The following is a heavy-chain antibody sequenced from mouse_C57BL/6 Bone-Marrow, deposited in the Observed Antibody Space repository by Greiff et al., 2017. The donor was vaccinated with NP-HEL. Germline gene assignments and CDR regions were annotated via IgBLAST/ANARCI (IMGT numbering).Heavy chain of an antibody. D-gene: IGHD1-1*01. J-gene: IGHJ2*01. CDR2: IYPGNSDT. CDR3: TKGIYYYCISPDY. V-gene: IGHV1-5*01. Sequence: EVQLQQSGTVLARPGASVKMSCKTSGYTFTSYWMHWVKQRPGQGLEWIGAIYPGNSDTSYNQKFKGKATLTAVTSASTAYMELSSLTNEDSAVYYCTKGIYYYCISPDYSGQGTTLTVSS. CDR1: GYTFTSYW.